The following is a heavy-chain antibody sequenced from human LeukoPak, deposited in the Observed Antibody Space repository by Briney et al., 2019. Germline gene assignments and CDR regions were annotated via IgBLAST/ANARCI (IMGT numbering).Heavy chain of an antibody. Sequence: GASVKLSCKASGYTFTSYDINWVRQATGQGLEWMGWMNPNSGNTGYAQKFQGRVTMTRNTSISTAYMELRSLGSEDTAVYYCARGLLAVAGTGVDYWGQGTLVTVSS. CDR1: GYTFTSYD. J-gene: IGHJ4*02. CDR2: MNPNSGNT. D-gene: IGHD6-19*01. CDR3: ARGLLAVAGTGVDY. V-gene: IGHV1-8*01.